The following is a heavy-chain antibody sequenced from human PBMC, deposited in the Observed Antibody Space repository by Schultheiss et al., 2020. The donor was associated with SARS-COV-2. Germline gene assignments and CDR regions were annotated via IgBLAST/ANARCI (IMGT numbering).Heavy chain of an antibody. Sequence: GGSLRLSCAASGFTFSSYAMSWVRQAPGKGLEWVSAISGSGGSTYYADSVKGRFTISRDNFNNTLDLQMNILRAEDTAVYYCARSPSSSPKTYYYMDVWGKGTTVTVSS. J-gene: IGHJ6*03. CDR3: ARSPSSSPKTYYYMDV. V-gene: IGHV3-23*01. D-gene: IGHD6-6*01. CDR1: GFTFSSYA. CDR2: ISGSGGST.